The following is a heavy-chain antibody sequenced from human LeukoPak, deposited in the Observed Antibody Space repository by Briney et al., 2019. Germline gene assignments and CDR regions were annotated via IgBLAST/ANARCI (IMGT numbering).Heavy chain of an antibody. J-gene: IGHJ4*02. D-gene: IGHD3-22*01. CDR2: ISGSGGST. CDR3: AKGRSYYDSSGGPFDY. Sequence: PGGSLRLSCAASGFTFSSYAMSWVRQAPGKGLEWVSAISGSGGSTYYADSVKGRFTISRDNSKNTLYLQMNSLRAEDTAVYYCAKGRSYYDSSGGPFDYWGQGTLVTVSS. CDR1: GFTFSSYA. V-gene: IGHV3-23*01.